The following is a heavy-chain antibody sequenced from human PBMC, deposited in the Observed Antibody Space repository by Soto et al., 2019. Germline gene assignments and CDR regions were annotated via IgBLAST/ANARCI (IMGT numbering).Heavy chain of an antibody. Sequence: QVQLVESGGGLVNPGGSLSLSCAASGFSFSDHYMTWIRQAPGKGLEWISYIVSTDSTTYYADSVRGRFTISRDNAKNSLYLQMNSLRAEDTAVYYCARRGYSSSWTAFDHWGQGTRVTVSS. CDR3: ARRGYSSSWTAFDH. D-gene: IGHD6-13*01. CDR1: GFSFSDHY. V-gene: IGHV3-11*01. J-gene: IGHJ4*02. CDR2: IVSTDSTT.